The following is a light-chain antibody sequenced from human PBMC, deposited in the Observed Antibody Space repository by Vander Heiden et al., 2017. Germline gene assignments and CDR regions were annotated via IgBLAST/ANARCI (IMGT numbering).Light chain of an antibody. Sequence: QSALTPPASVSGSPGQSITISCTGTSSDVGGYNYVSWYQQHPGKAPKLMIYEVSNRHSGVSNRFSGSKSGNTASLTISGLQAEDEADYYCSSYTSSSTLVFGGGTKLTVL. V-gene: IGLV2-14*01. J-gene: IGLJ2*01. CDR2: EVS. CDR3: SSYTSSSTLV. CDR1: SSDVGGYNY.